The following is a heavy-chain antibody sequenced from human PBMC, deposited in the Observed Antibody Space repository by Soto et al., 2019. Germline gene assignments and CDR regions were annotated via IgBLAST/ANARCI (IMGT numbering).Heavy chain of an antibody. D-gene: IGHD1-1*01. V-gene: IGHV4-59*08. CDR2: IYYSGST. Sequence: SETLSLTCTVSGGSISSYYWSWIRQPPGKGLEWIGYIYYSGSTNYNPSLKSRVTISVDTSKNQFSLKLSSVTAADTAVYYCARLPDKRPTHTDYYYMDVWGKGTTVTV. CDR3: ARLPDKRPTHTDYYYMDV. CDR1: GGSISSYY. J-gene: IGHJ6*03.